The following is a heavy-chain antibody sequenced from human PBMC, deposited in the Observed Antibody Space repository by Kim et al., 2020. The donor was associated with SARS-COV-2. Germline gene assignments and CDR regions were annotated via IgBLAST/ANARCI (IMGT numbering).Heavy chain of an antibody. CDR1: GYTFTGYY. CDR2: INPNSGGT. J-gene: IGHJ5*02. CDR3: ARGMPNWNPPRPSWFDP. Sequence: ASVKVSCKASGYTFTGYYMHWVRQAPGQGLEWMGWINPNSGGTNYAQKFQGRVTMTRDTSISTAYMELSRLRSDDTAVYYCARGMPNWNPPRPSWFDPWGQGTLVTVSS. D-gene: IGHD1-1*01. V-gene: IGHV1-2*02.